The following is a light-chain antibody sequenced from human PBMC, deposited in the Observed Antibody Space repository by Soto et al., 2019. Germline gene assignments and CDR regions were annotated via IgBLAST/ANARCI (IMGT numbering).Light chain of an antibody. Sequence: QSVLTQPDSVSGSPGQSITISCTGTSSDVGAYNYVSWYQQEPGKAPKLMIYDVSNRPSGISARFSGSKSGNTASLTISGLQAEDEADYYCNSYATSNTYVFGTGTKVTVL. CDR1: SSDVGAYNY. V-gene: IGLV2-14*01. CDR2: DVS. J-gene: IGLJ1*01. CDR3: NSYATSNTYV.